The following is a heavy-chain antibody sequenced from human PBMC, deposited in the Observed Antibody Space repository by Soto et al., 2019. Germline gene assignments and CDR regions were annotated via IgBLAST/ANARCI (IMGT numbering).Heavy chain of an antibody. D-gene: IGHD5-12*01. J-gene: IGHJ4*02. CDR1: GFTFRNSW. CDR3: IREGGYSGYDSLPEF. Sequence: EVQLVESGGGLVHPGGSLRLSCAASGFTFRNSWMHWVRQGPGKGLVWVSRITGDGTDTNYADSVKGRFTISRDNAKNTLYLQMSSLRAEDTAIYYCIREGGYSGYDSLPEFWGQGTLVTVSS. V-gene: IGHV3-74*01. CDR2: ITGDGTDT.